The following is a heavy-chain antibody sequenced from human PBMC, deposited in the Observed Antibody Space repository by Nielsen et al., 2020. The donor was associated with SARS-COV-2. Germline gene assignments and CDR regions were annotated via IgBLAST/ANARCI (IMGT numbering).Heavy chain of an antibody. V-gene: IGHV3-30*18. Sequence: GESLKISCAASGFTFSSYGMHWVRQAPGKGLEWVAVISYDGSNKYYADSVKGRFTISRDNSKNTLYLQMNSLRAEDTAVYYCAKDSVYYDSSGFLTYWGQGTLVTVSS. CDR3: AKDSVYYDSSGFLTY. J-gene: IGHJ4*02. CDR1: GFTFSSYG. D-gene: IGHD3-22*01. CDR2: ISYDGSNK.